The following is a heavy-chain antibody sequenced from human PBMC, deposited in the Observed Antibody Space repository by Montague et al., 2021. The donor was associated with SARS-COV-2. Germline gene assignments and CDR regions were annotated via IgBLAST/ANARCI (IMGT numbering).Heavy chain of an antibody. Sequence: SLRLSCAASGFPVSSAWMSWVRQSPRKGLECVGRVRRRADGGTVDYAAPVQGSFTVSRDDSRNMVYLQMNSLRTDDTGVYYCTSGGGTMDFWGRGTLVTVSS. CDR2: VRRRADGGTV. J-gene: IGHJ4*02. CDR1: GFPVSSAW. D-gene: IGHD1-1*01. V-gene: IGHV3-15*01. CDR3: TSGGGTMDF.